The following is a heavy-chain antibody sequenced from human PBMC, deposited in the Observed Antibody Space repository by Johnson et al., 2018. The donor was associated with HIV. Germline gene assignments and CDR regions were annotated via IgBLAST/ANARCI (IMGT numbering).Heavy chain of an antibody. CDR3: TTDTERGYSYTRWAFDI. J-gene: IGHJ3*02. V-gene: IGHV3-30-3*01. Sequence: QVQLVESGGGVVQPGRSLRLSCAASGFTFSAYAIHWVRQAPGKGLEWVAVISYDGSNKFYADSVKGRFTISRDNSNNTLYLQMNSLKTEDTAVYYCTTDTERGYSYTRWAFDIWGQGTMVTVSS. CDR2: ISYDGSNK. CDR1: GFTFSAYA. D-gene: IGHD5-18*01.